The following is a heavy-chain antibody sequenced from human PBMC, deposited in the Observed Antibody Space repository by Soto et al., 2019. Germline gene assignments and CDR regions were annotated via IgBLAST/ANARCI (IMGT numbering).Heavy chain of an antibody. Sequence: QVHLQESGPGLVKPSQTLSLTCTVSGDSISSGGDYWSWIRQHPGKGLEWIGYIYYSGSTYYNPSLKSRVTLSVDTSKNHFSLKLSSVTAADTAVYYCARATPYYYYGMDVWGQGTTVTVSS. CDR3: ARATPYYYYGMDV. CDR2: IYYSGST. CDR1: GDSISSGGDY. D-gene: IGHD2-15*01. J-gene: IGHJ6*02. V-gene: IGHV4-31*03.